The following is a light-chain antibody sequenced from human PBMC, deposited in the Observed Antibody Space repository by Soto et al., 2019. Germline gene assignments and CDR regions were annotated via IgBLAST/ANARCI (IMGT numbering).Light chain of an antibody. Sequence: IXXTQSPGSLSLSPAEXAALACRPSQSVSSSHLAWYQQKPGQAPRLLISGASSRATGIPDRFTGSGSGTDFTLTISRLEPEDFAVYYCQQYGSSPRTFGQGTKVDIK. V-gene: IGKV3-20*01. CDR3: QQYGSSPRT. CDR2: GAS. J-gene: IGKJ1*01. CDR1: QSVSSSH.